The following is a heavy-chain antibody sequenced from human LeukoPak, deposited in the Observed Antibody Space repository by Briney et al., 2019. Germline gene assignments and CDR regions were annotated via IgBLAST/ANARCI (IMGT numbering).Heavy chain of an antibody. CDR3: ARGTPSELRYFDWLLTFDY. Sequence: SETLSLTCAVYGVSFSGYYWSWIRQPPGKGLEWIGEINHSGSTNYNPSLKSRVTISVDTSKNQFSLKLSSVTAADTAVYYCARGTPSELRYFDWLLTFDYWGQGTLVTVSS. CDR1: GVSFSGYY. CDR2: INHSGST. D-gene: IGHD3-9*01. J-gene: IGHJ4*02. V-gene: IGHV4-34*01.